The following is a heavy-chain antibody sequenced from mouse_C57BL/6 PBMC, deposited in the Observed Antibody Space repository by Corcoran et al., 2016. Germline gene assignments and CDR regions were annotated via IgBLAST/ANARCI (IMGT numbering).Heavy chain of an antibody. CDR1: GYTFTTYG. CDR2: INTYSGVP. CDR3: ARVDGYYFDY. Sequence: QIQLVQSGPELKKPGETVKISCKASGYTFTTYGMSWVKQAPGKGLKWMGWINTYSGVPTYADDFKGRFAFSLETSASTAYLQINNLKNEDTATYFCARVDGYYFDYWGQGTTLTVSS. D-gene: IGHD2-3*01. V-gene: IGHV9-3*01. J-gene: IGHJ2*01.